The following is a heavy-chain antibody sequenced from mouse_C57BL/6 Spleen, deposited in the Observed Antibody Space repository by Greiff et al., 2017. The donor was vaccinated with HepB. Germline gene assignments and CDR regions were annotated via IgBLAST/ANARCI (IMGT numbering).Heavy chain of an antibody. CDR1: GYTFTDYY. J-gene: IGHJ1*03. V-gene: IGHV1-76*01. CDR3: ASLYYYGSSYDWYFDV. Sequence: QVQLQQSGAELVRPGASVKLSCKASGYTFTDYYINWVKQRPGQGLEWIARIYPGSGNTYYNEKFKGKATLTAEKSSSTAYMQLSSLTSEDSAVYFCASLYYYGSSYDWYFDVWGTGTTVTVSS. D-gene: IGHD1-1*01. CDR2: IYPGSGNT.